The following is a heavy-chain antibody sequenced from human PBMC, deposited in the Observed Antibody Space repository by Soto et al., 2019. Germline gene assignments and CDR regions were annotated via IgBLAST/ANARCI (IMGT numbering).Heavy chain of an antibody. CDR3: AKAPYYDILTGFYFDY. Sequence: GGSLRLSCAASGFTFDDYAMHWVRQAPGKGLEWVSGISWNSGSIGYADSVKGRFTISRDNAKNSLYLQMNSLRAEDTALYYCAKAPYYDILTGFYFDYWGQGTLVTVSS. V-gene: IGHV3-9*01. D-gene: IGHD3-9*01. J-gene: IGHJ4*02. CDR2: ISWNSGSI. CDR1: GFTFDDYA.